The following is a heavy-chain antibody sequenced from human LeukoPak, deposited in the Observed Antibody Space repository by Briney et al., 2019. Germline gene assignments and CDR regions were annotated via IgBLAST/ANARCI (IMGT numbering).Heavy chain of an antibody. D-gene: IGHD3-10*01. Sequence: SETLSLTCTVSGGSVSSGTYYWSWIRQPPGKGLEWIGYTYCNGKTNYNPSLMSRVTMSVDTSKNQFSLKLSSVTAADTAVYYCARDRGYGSGSYYFQHWGQGTLVTVSS. V-gene: IGHV4-61*01. CDR1: GGSVSSGTYY. J-gene: IGHJ1*01. CDR3: ARDRGYGSGSYYFQH. CDR2: TYCNGKT.